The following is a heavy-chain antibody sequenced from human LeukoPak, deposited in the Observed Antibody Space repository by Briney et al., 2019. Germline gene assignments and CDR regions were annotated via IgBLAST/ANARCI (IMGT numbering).Heavy chain of an antibody. Sequence: GGSLRLSCAASGFTFISYAMLWFRQAPRKGLEWVAFMRCDGSDIFYAESLKGRFTISRDNAKSTLFLQMHSLRAEDTAVYYCSREDYNFASENWGQGALVTVSS. J-gene: IGHJ4*02. CDR3: SREDYNFASEN. CDR1: GFTFISYA. CDR2: MRCDGSDI. D-gene: IGHD1-1*01. V-gene: IGHV3-30*02.